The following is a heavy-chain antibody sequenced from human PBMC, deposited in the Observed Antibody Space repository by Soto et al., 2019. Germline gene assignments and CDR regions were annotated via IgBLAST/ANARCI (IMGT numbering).Heavy chain of an antibody. J-gene: IGHJ5*02. CDR3: AXVSXSTKGYTYDS. CDR1: GFTFSDHY. Sequence: EVQLVESGGGLVQPGGSLRLSCAASGFTFSDHYMDWVRQAPGKGLEWVGRTRNKANSYTTEYAASVKGRFTISRDDSXXXXXXXXXXXXXXXXXXXXXAXVSXSTKGYTYDSWGQGALVTVSS. CDR2: TRNKANSYTT. V-gene: IGHV3-72*01. D-gene: IGHD5-18*01.